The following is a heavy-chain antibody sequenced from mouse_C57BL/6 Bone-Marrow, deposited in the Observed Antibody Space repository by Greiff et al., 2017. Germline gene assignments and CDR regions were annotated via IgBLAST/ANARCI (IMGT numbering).Heavy chain of an antibody. D-gene: IGHD2-12*01. CDR3: ARRTILHWYFDV. CDR1: GFTFSDYG. J-gene: IGHJ1*03. CDR2: LSNLAYSL. Sequence: EVKLVESGGGLVQPGGSLKLSCAASGFTFSDYGMAWVRQAPRQGPEWVAFLSNLAYSLYYADTVTGRFTISGENAKNTLYLEMSRLRSEDTARYYCARRTILHWYFDVWGTGTTVTVSS. V-gene: IGHV5-15*01.